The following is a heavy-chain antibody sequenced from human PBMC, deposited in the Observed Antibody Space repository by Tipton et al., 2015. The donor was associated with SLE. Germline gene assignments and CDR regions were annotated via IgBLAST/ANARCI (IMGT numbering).Heavy chain of an antibody. Sequence: SLRLSCAASGFTFSSYWMSWVRQAPGKGLEWVANIKQDGSEKYYVDSVKGRFTISRDNAKSSLYLQMNSLRAEDTAVYYCARHQLVNDAFDIWGQGTMITVSS. D-gene: IGHD6-6*01. CDR2: IKQDGSEK. CDR1: GFTFSSYW. J-gene: IGHJ3*02. CDR3: ARHQLVNDAFDI. V-gene: IGHV3-7*05.